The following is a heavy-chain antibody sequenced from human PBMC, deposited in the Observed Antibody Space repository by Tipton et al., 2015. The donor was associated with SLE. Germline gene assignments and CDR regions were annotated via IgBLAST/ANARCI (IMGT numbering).Heavy chain of an antibody. CDR3: ARESRGEFDY. V-gene: IGHV4-59*01. CDR1: GGSISSYY. CDR2: IYYSGST. D-gene: IGHD3-22*01. Sequence: LRLSCTVSGGSISSYYWSWIRQPPGKGLEWIGYIYYSGSTNYNPSLKSRVTISVDTSKNQFSLKLSSVTAADTAVYYCARESRGEFDYWGQGTLVTVSS. J-gene: IGHJ4*02.